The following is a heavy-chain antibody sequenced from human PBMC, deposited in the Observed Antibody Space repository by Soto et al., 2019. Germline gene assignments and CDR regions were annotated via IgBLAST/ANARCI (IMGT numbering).Heavy chain of an antibody. CDR2: IVVGSGNT. CDR1: GLTFSSSA. J-gene: IGHJ5*02. Sequence: SVKVSCKVSGLTFSSSAVQWIRPARLGRLEWMGWIVVGSGNTKYAQKFQERVTITRDKSTNTAYMELRSLRAEDSAVYYCAADPYPKNWFGRWGQGTRVTVSS. CDR3: AADPYPKNWFGR. V-gene: IGHV1-58*01.